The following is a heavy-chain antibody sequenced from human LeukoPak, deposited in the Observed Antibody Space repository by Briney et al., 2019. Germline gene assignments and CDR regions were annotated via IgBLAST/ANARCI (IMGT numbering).Heavy chain of an antibody. Sequence: GGSLRLSCAASGFSLSSYSMNWVRQAPGKGLEWVSYISDSRGTKYYADSVKGRFTISRDNARNSLYLQMNSLRAEDTAVYYCARDYDFWSAYFPSSFDYWGQGTLVTVSS. V-gene: IGHV3-48*01. J-gene: IGHJ4*02. CDR2: ISDSRGTK. D-gene: IGHD3-3*01. CDR3: ARDYDFWSAYFPSSFDY. CDR1: GFSLSSYS.